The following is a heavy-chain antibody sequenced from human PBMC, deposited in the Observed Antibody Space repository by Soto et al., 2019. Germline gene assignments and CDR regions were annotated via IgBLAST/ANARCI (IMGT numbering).Heavy chain of an antibody. V-gene: IGHV4-39*01. CDR2: IYYRGST. J-gene: IGHJ4*02. CDR3: ARLEGLATISYYFDY. Sequence: QLQLQESGPGLVKPSETLSLTCTVSGGSVSSSNYYWGWIRQSPGKGLEWIGSIYYRGSTYYNPSLESRVTISVDKSKNQFSLKVISVTAADTAVYYCARLEGLATISYYFDYWGQGTLVTVSS. D-gene: IGHD3-9*01. CDR1: GGSVSSSNYY.